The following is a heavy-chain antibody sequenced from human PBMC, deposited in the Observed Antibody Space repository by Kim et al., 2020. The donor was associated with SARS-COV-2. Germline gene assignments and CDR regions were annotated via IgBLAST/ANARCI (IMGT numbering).Heavy chain of an antibody. CDR2: YSGSP. Sequence: YSGSPNYNPSLKGRVTISVDTSKNRFSLKLSSVTAADTAVYYCARGFDSWGQGTLVTVSS. J-gene: IGHJ4*02. CDR3: ARGFDS. V-gene: IGHV4-59*09.